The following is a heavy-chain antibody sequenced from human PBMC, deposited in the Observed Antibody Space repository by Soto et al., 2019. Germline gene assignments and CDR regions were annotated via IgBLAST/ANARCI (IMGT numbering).Heavy chain of an antibody. CDR1: GGSFSGYY. V-gene: IGHV4-34*01. Sequence: PSETLSLNCAVYGGSFSGYYWSWIRQPPGKGLEWIGEINHSGSTNYNPSLMSRVTISVDTSKNQFSLKMSSVTAADTAVYYCARRWSSFYGMDVWGQGTTVTVSS. CDR3: ARRWSSFYGMDV. D-gene: IGHD3-3*01. J-gene: IGHJ6*02. CDR2: INHSGST.